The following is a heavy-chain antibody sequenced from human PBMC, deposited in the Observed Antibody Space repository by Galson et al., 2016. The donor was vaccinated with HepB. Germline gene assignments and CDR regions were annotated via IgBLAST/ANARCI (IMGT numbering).Heavy chain of an antibody. J-gene: IGHJ6*02. D-gene: IGHD6-6*01. Sequence: WVRQAPGQGLEWMGWINPNTGDTNYAQKFQGWVTMTRDTSINTAYMELSRLKSDDTAVYYCAREGGYSSSSGYFYYGMDVWGQGTTVTVAS. CDR2: INPNTGDT. CDR3: AREGGYSSSSGYFYYGMDV. V-gene: IGHV1-2*04.